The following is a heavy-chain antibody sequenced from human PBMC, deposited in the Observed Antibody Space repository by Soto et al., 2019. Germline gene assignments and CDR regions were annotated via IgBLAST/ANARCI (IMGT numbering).Heavy chain of an antibody. CDR2: IIPIFGTA. J-gene: IGHJ6*02. CDR1: GGTFSSYA. Sequence: ASVKVSCKASGGTFSSYAISWVRQAPGQGLEWMGGIIPIFGTANYAQKFQGRVTITADESTSTAYMELSSLRSEDTAVYYCARDRYSSSTNYYYGMDVWGQGTTVTVSS. D-gene: IGHD6-13*01. CDR3: ARDRYSSSTNYYYGMDV. V-gene: IGHV1-69*13.